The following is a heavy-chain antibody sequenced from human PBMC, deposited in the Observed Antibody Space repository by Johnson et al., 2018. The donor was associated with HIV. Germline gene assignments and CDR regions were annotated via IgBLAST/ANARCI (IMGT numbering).Heavy chain of an antibody. Sequence: VQLVESGGGVVRPGGSLRLSCAASGFTFDDYGMSWVRQAPGKGLEWVSGINWNGGSTGYADSVKGRFTISRDNAKNSLDLQMNSLRAEETALYYCARDWAAVGRVGGMDAFDIWGQGTMVTVSS. CDR3: ARDWAAVGRVGGMDAFDI. CDR2: INWNGGST. D-gene: IGHD6-13*01. J-gene: IGHJ3*02. V-gene: IGHV3-20*04. CDR1: GFTFDDYG.